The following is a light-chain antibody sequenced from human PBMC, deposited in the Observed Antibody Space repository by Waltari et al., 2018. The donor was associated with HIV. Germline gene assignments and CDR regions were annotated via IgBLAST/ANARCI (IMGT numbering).Light chain of an antibody. Sequence: QSELTQPPSTSGTPGQRVTISCSGSSSNIGSNYVYWYRQLPGTAPKLLIYRSNQRPSGVPDRFSGSKSGTSASLAISGLRSENEADYYCAAWDASLSVWVFGGGTKLTVL. CDR1: SSNIGSNY. V-gene: IGLV1-47*01. CDR2: RSN. CDR3: AAWDASLSVWV. J-gene: IGLJ3*02.